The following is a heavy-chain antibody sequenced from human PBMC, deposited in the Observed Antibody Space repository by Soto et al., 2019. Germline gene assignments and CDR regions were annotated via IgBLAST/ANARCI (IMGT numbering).Heavy chain of an antibody. D-gene: IGHD1-26*01. CDR1: GYTFSDDF. Sequence: ASVKVSCKASGYTFSDDFIQWLRQAPGQGLEWVAWINPKTAATNYAKKFQDRVTLTSDTSFSTAYLELTRLRPDDTALYYCARIKWGLDYYSGMDVWGQGTAVTVSS. J-gene: IGHJ6*02. CDR3: ARIKWGLDYYSGMDV. V-gene: IGHV1-2*02. CDR2: INPKTAAT.